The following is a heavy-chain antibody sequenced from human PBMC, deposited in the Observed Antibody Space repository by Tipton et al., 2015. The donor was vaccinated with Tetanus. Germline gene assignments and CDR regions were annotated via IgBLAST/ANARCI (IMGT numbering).Heavy chain of an antibody. Sequence: QLVQSGAEVKKPGESLKISCRGSGYSFNSNWIAWVRQMHGKGLEWMGIIYPRDSTTRYSPSFEGQVTISDDRSRATAYLQCGTLKASDTALYYFVRRPGYCSRAGFHCCGMGVWGQGTTVTVAS. D-gene: IGHD2-2*03. J-gene: IGHJ6*02. V-gene: IGHV5-51*01. CDR3: VRRPGYCSRAGFHCCGMGV. CDR1: GYSFNSNW. CDR2: IYPRDSTT.